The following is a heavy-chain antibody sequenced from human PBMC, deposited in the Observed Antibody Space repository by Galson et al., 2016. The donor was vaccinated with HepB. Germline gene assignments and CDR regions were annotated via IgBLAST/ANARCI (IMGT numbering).Heavy chain of an antibody. D-gene: IGHD1-26*01. CDR1: GFSVSNNY. CDR2: IYSGGAT. J-gene: IGHJ4*02. CDR3: ARDKGIVGGHEF. Sequence: SLRLSCAASGFSVSNNYMSWVRQPPGKGLEWVSIIYSGGATYYAVSVEGRFTISRDNSKNTLYLQMNSLRGEDTAVYFCARDKGIVGGHEFWGRGTLVTVSS. V-gene: IGHV3-53*01.